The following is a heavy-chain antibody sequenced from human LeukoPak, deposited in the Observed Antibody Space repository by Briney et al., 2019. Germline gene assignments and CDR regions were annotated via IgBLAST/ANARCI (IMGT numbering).Heavy chain of an antibody. CDR3: ARDSGTTGEVKFDP. Sequence: PSETLSLTCTVSGGSISSYYWSWIRQPPGKGLEWIGCIYYSGSTNYNPSLKSRVTTSIDTSKNQFSLNLISVTAADTAVYYCARDSGTTGEVKFDPWGQGTLVTVSS. J-gene: IGHJ5*02. V-gene: IGHV4-59*12. D-gene: IGHD3-10*01. CDR2: IYYSGST. CDR1: GGSISSYY.